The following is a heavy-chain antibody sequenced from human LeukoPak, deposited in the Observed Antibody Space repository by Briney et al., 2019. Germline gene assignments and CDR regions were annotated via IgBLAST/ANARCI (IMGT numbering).Heavy chain of an antibody. CDR3: ARVRYYSSGWYDY. J-gene: IGHJ4*02. D-gene: IGHD6-19*01. CDR2: ISYDGSNE. CDR1: GFTFSNYA. Sequence: PRRSLRLSCAASGFTFSNYAMHWVRQAPGKGLEWVAFISYDGSNEDYADSVKGRFTISRDNSRNTLYLQMNSLRPEYTAVYYCARVRYYSSGWYDYWGQGTLVTVSS. V-gene: IGHV3-30-3*01.